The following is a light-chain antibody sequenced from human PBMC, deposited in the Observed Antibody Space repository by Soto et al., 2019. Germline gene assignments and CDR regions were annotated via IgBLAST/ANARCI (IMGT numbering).Light chain of an antibody. CDR1: SSDVGAHNY. CDR2: DVT. CDR3: SSYRSSTSYV. V-gene: IGLV2-14*03. J-gene: IGLJ1*01. Sequence: QSVLTQPASVSGSPGQSITISCTGTSSDVGAHNYVSWYQQHPGKAPKLMIYDVTNRPSGVSTRFSGSKSDNTASLTISGLQAEDEADYYCSSYRSSTSYVFGTGTKLTVL.